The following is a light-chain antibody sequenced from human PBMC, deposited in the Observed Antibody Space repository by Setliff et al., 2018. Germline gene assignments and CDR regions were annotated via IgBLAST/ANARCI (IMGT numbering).Light chain of an antibody. CDR3: SSYGSSSTHVV. Sequence: QSALTQPASVSGSPGQSITISCTGTSSDVGGYNYVSWYQQHPGKAPKRIIYDVASRPSGVSNRFSGSKSGSTASLTISGLQAEDEADYYCSSYGSSSTHVVFGGGTKGTVL. CDR2: DVA. V-gene: IGLV2-14*03. J-gene: IGLJ2*01. CDR1: SSDVGGYNY.